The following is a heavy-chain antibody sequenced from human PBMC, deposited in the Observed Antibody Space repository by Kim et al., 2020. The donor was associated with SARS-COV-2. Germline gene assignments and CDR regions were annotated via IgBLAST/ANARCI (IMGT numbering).Heavy chain of an antibody. CDR3: GKGDTRG. CDR1: GFTFSSYW. D-gene: IGHD3-10*01. Sequence: GGSLRLSCTASGFTFSSYWMNWVRQVPGKGLEWVSRICSGGSKRYAEDGEGRSTNIRRNDKKKVLYQKKNMRGEEEAGEYYGGKGDTRGGGQGTP. J-gene: IGHJ6*01. V-gene: IGHV3-74*01. CDR2: ICSGGSK.